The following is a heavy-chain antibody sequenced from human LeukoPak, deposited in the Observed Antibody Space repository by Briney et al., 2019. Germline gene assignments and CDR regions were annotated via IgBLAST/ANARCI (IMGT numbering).Heavy chain of an antibody. Sequence: PGGSLRLSCGASGFTFSSYDMNWVRQAPGKGLEWVSYISGSGTIVSYGDSVKGRFTISRDNAKNSLYLQMNSLRAEDTAVYYCASWLTAVTTLHEPLMGDWGQGTLVTVSS. D-gene: IGHD4-17*01. J-gene: IGHJ4*02. CDR1: GFTFSSYD. CDR2: ISGSGTIV. CDR3: ASWLTAVTTLHEPLMGD. V-gene: IGHV3-48*03.